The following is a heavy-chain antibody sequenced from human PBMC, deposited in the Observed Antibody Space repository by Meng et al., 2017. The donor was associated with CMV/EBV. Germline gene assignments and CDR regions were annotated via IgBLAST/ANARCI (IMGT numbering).Heavy chain of an antibody. V-gene: IGHV3-33*06. CDR2: IWNDGSTK. J-gene: IGHJ4*02. CDR3: AKARGSGKYYNYFDY. CDR1: GFNFRSYG. Sequence: SGFNFRSYGMHWVRQAPGKGLEWVTVIWNDGSTKYYADSVKGRFTISRDNSKNMLYLQMNSLRAEDTAVYYCAKARGSGKYYNYFDYWGQGALVTVSS. D-gene: IGHD1-26*01.